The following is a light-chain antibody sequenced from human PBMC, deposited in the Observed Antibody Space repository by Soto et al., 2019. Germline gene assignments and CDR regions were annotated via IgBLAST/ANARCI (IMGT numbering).Light chain of an antibody. J-gene: IGKJ1*01. CDR2: DAS. Sequence: EIAMTQSPATLSVSPVERATLSCMASQSVSSKLAWYQQKPGQAPRLLIYDASTRATGIPARFSGSGSGTEFTLTISSLQSEDFAVYYCQQFNNWPRTFGQGTKVDIK. V-gene: IGKV3-15*01. CDR1: QSVSSK. CDR3: QQFNNWPRT.